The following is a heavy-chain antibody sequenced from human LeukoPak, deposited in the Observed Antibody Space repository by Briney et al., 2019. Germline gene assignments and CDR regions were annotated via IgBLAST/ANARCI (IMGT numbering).Heavy chain of an antibody. CDR2: VSADNGNT. J-gene: IGHJ6*04. CDR3: PRDHYYYGSGTTGYGMHV. CDR1: GYTFISYG. V-gene: IGHV1-18*04. Sequence: ASVKVSCKASGYTFISYGISWVRQAPGQGREWMGWVSADNGNTNFAQNLQGRVTMTTDTSTSTAYMELRSLKSDDTAVYYCPRDHYYYGSGTTGYGMHVWGKGTTVTVSS. D-gene: IGHD3-10*01.